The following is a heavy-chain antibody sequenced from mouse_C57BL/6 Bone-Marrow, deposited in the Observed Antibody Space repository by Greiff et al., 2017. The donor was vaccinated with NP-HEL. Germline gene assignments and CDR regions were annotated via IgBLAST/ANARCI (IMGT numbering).Heavy chain of an antibody. CDR2: IWSGGST. V-gene: IGHV2-2*01. J-gene: IGHJ4*01. CDR3: ATITTGLSYAMDY. D-gene: IGHD3-2*02. Sequence: VQGVESGPGLVQPSQSLSITCTASGFSLTSYGVHWVRQSPGKGLEWLGVIWSGGSTDYNAAFISRLSISKDNSKSQVFFKMNSLQADDTAIYYCATITTGLSYAMDYWGQGTSVTVSS. CDR1: GFSLTSYG.